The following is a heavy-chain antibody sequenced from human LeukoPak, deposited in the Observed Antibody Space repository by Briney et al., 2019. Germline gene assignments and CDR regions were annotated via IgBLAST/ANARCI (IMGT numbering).Heavy chain of an antibody. Sequence: GGSLRLSCAASGFTFSNYGMHWVRQAPGKGLEWVAFIRYDGSNKYYTDSVKGRFTISRDNSKNTLYLQMNSLRAEDTAIYYCAKPDYYDLNYYMDVWGKGTTVTISS. CDR1: GFTFSNYG. CDR3: AKPDYYDLNYYMDV. CDR2: IRYDGSNK. J-gene: IGHJ6*03. V-gene: IGHV3-30*02. D-gene: IGHD3-22*01.